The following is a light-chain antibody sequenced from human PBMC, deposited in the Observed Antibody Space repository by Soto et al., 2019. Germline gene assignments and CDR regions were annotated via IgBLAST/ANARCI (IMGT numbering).Light chain of an antibody. CDR1: RSISSY. CDR3: QQSYSAPQT. J-gene: IGKJ1*01. Sequence: DIQMTQSPSSLSASVGDRVTITCRASRSISSYLNWYQQKPGKAPKLLIYAASSLQSGVPSRFSGSGSGTDFSLTISSLQPEDFATYYCQQSYSAPQTFGLGTKVEIK. CDR2: AAS. V-gene: IGKV1-39*01.